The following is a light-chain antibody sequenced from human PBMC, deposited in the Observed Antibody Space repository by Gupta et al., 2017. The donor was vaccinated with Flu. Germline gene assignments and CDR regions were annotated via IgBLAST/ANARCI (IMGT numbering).Light chain of an antibody. Sequence: DIPMTQAPSSLSASLGDRVTITCRASQSISSHLNWYQQKPGKAPQLLIYAASSLQGGVPSRFSGSGSGTDFTLTISRLQPEDFATYYCRQSYSTPRTFGQGTKVEIK. CDR2: AAS. J-gene: IGKJ1*01. CDR3: RQSYSTPRT. CDR1: QSISSH. V-gene: IGKV1-39*01.